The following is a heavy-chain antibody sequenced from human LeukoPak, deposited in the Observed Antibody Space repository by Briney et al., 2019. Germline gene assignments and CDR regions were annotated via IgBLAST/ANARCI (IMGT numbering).Heavy chain of an antibody. D-gene: IGHD4-17*01. J-gene: IGHJ4*02. CDR2: ISSSSSYI. V-gene: IGHV3-21*01. CDR3: ARPWPDYGDYYDY. Sequence: KPGGSLRLSCAASGFTFSSYSMNWVRQAPGKGLEWVSSISSSSSYIYYADSVKGRFTISRDNAKNSLYLQMNSLRAEDTAVYYCARPWPDYGDYYDYWGQGTLVTVSS. CDR1: GFTFSSYS.